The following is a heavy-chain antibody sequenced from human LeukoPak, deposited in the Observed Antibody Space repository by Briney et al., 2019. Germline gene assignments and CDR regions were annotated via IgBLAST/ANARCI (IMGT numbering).Heavy chain of an antibody. D-gene: IGHD3-22*01. J-gene: IGHJ4*02. CDR3: AEDYYDSSGYYDY. Sequence: PGGSLRLSCAASGFTFSSYAMHWVRQAPGKGLEWVAVISYDGSNKYYADSVKGRFTISRDNSKNTLSLQMNSLRAEDTAVYYCAEDYYDSSGYYDYWGQGTLVTVSS. V-gene: IGHV3-30-3*01. CDR2: ISYDGSNK. CDR1: GFTFSSYA.